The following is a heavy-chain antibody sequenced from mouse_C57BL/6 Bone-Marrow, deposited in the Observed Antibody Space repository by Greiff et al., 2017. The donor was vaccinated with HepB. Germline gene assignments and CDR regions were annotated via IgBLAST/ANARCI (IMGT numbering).Heavy chain of an antibody. CDR3: ARLIYYYGSWYFDV. J-gene: IGHJ1*03. Sequence: VQLQQPGAELVKPGASVKMSCKASGYTFTSYWITWVKQRPGQGLEWIGDIYPGSGSTNYNEKFKSKATLTVDTSSSTAYMQLSSLTSEDSAVYYCARLIYYYGSWYFDVWGTGTTVTVSS. CDR2: IYPGSGST. V-gene: IGHV1-55*01. CDR1: GYTFTSYW. D-gene: IGHD1-1*01.